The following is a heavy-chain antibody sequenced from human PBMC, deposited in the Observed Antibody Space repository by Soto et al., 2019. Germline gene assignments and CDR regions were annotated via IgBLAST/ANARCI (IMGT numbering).Heavy chain of an antibody. CDR3: ARTPVNQLLGGQYYYFSGMDV. Sequence: GESLKISCKGAGYSFTSYWISWVRQMPGKGLEWMGRIDPSDSYTNYSPSFQGHVTISADKSISTAYLQWSSLKASDTAMYYCARTPVNQLLGGQYYYFSGMDVWGQGTTVTVPS. V-gene: IGHV5-10-1*01. CDR2: IDPSDSYT. J-gene: IGHJ6*02. CDR1: GYSFTSYW. D-gene: IGHD2-2*01.